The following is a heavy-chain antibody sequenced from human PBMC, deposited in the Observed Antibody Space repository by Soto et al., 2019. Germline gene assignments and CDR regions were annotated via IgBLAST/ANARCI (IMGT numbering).Heavy chain of an antibody. D-gene: IGHD6-6*01. CDR2: IYPGDSDA. J-gene: IGHJ6*03. CDR1: GYSFISYW. CDR3: ARLYSSSSVGYYYMDV. Sequence: GESLKISCKGSGYSFISYWIVWVRQMPGKGLEWMGIIYPGDSDARYSPSFQGQVTISADKSISTAYLQWSSLKASDTAMYYWARLYSSSSVGYYYMDVWGKGTTVTVSS. V-gene: IGHV5-51*01.